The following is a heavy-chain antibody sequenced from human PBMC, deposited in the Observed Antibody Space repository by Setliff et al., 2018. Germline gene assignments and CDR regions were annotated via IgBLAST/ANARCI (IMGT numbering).Heavy chain of an antibody. CDR2: IYTTWST. J-gene: IGHJ5*02. V-gene: IGHV4-4*07. Sequence: SETLSLTCIVSGGSISSYYWSWIRQPAGKGLEWIGRIYTTWSTNYNPSLKSRVTISLDTSKNQFPLNLNSVTAADTAVYYCARHDASNWNYGWIDPWGQGTLVTVSS. D-gene: IGHD1-7*01. CDR1: GGSISSYY. CDR3: ARHDASNWNYGWIDP.